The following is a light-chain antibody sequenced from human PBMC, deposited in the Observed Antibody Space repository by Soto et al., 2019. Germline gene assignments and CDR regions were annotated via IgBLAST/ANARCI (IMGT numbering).Light chain of an antibody. CDR3: QQYGSSPQT. CDR2: GAS. J-gene: IGKJ1*01. Sequence: EIVLTQSPGTLSLSPGERATLSCRASQSVSSSYLAWYQQKPGRAPRLLIYGASSRATGIPDRFSGSASGTDFTLTISRLEPEDFAVYYCQQYGSSPQTFGQGTKVEIK. V-gene: IGKV3-20*01. CDR1: QSVSSSY.